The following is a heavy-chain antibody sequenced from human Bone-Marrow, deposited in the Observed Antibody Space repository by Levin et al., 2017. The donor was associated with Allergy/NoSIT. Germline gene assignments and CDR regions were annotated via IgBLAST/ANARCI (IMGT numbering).Heavy chain of an antibody. CDR3: ARVPGCSGGSCYSGGMDV. V-gene: IGHV1-8*01. Sequence: GESLKISCKASGYTFTSYDINWVRQATGQGLEWMGWMNPNSGNTGYAQKFQGRVTMTRNTSISTAYMELSSLRSEDTAVYYCARVPGCSGGSCYSGGMDVWGQGTTVTVSS. CDR1: GYTFTSYD. CDR2: MNPNSGNT. J-gene: IGHJ6*02. D-gene: IGHD2-15*01.